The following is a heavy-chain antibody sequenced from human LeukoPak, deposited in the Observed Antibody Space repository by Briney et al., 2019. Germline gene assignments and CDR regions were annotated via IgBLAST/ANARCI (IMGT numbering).Heavy chain of an antibody. D-gene: IGHD6-13*01. CDR1: GFKFKNYW. V-gene: IGHV3-7*01. CDR2: IKQDGSEK. CDR3: ASEPIAWQQLGNYFDY. J-gene: IGHJ4*02. Sequence: AGGSLRLSCIVSGFKFKNYWMSWVRQAPGKGLEWVANIKQDGSEKYSVDSVKGRFTISRDNAKNSLFLQMNSLRAEDTAVYYCASEPIAWQQLGNYFDYWGQGTLVTVSS.